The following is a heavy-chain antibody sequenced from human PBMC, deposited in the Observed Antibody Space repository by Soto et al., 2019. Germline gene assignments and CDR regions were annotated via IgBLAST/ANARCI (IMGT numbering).Heavy chain of an antibody. CDR3: ARSRYSNAWYHKATFDF. CDR1: GFSLSTSGVG. V-gene: IGHV2-5*02. J-gene: IGHJ4*02. D-gene: IGHD1-26*01. CDR2: IYWDDDV. Sequence: QITLKESGPSLIKPTQTLTLTCTFSGFSLSTSGVGVGWIRQPPGKALEWLALIYWDDDVRYSPSLNSRLTVTKDTSKNPVLLTMTNMDPVDTATYYCARSRYSNAWYHKATFDFWGQGTLVSVSS.